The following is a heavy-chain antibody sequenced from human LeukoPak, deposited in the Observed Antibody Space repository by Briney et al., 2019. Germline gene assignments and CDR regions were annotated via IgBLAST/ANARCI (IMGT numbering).Heavy chain of an antibody. CDR1: GGSFSGYC. D-gene: IGHD2-15*01. CDR3: ARGPRGRQNNWFDP. V-gene: IGHV4-34*01. Sequence: SETLSLTCAVYGGSFSGYCWSWIRQPPGKGLEWIGEINHSGSTNYNPSLKSRVTISVDTSKNQFSLKLSSVTAADTAVYYCARGPRGRQNNWFDPWGQGTLVTVSS. J-gene: IGHJ5*02. CDR2: INHSGST.